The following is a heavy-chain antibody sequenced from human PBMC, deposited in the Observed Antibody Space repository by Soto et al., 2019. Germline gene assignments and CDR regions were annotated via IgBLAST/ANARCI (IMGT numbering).Heavy chain of an antibody. CDR2: INPSGSNT. V-gene: IGHV1-46*03. CDR3: ARIYGIYCDILNGDQGGHFDY. Sequence: GASVKVSCKASGYTFTNNYVVWVRQAPGQGLEWMGIINPSGSNTIYAQKFQDRVTMTSDTSTSTIYIELSSLRSEDTAVFYCARIYGIYCDILNGDQGGHFDYWGQGTLVTVSS. CDR1: GYTFTNNY. J-gene: IGHJ4*02. D-gene: IGHD3-9*01.